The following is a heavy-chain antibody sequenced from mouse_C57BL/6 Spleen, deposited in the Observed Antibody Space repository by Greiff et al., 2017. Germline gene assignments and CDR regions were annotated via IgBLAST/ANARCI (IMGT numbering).Heavy chain of an antibody. J-gene: IGHJ2*01. V-gene: IGHV1-61*01. CDR2: IYPSDSET. CDR1: GYTFTSYW. CDR3: ARPYDGYYDY. Sequence: VQLKQPGAELVRPGSSVKLSCKASGYTFTSYWMDWVKQRPGQGLEWIGNIYPSDSETHYNQKFKDKATLTVDKSSSTAYMQLSSLTSEDSAVYYCARPYDGYYDYWGQGTTLTVSS. D-gene: IGHD2-3*01.